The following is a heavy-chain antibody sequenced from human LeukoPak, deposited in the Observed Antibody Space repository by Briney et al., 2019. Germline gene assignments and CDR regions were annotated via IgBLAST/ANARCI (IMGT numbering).Heavy chain of an antibody. J-gene: IGHJ5*02. V-gene: IGHV4-39*01. CDR1: GGSISSSSYY. CDR3: ARHHISAARSDWFDP. Sequence: KASETLSLTCTVSGGSISSSSYYWGWIRQPPGKGLEWIGSIYYSGSTYYNPSLKSRVTISVDTSKNQFSLKLSSVTAAGTAVYYCARHHISAARSDWFDPWGQGTLVTVSS. D-gene: IGHD6-6*01. CDR2: IYYSGST.